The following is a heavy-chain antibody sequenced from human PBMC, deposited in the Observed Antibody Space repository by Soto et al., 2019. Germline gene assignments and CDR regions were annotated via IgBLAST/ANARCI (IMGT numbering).Heavy chain of an antibody. CDR1: GYTFTSYA. CDR2: INAGNGNT. CDR3: ARGRGYYDYFQH. V-gene: IGHV1-3*01. D-gene: IGHD3-3*01. J-gene: IGHJ1*01. Sequence: ASVKVSCKASGYTFTSYAMHWVRQAPGQRLEWMGWINAGNGNTKYSQKFQGRVTITRDTSASTAYMELSSLRSEDTAVYYCARGRGYYDYFQHWGQGTLVTVSS.